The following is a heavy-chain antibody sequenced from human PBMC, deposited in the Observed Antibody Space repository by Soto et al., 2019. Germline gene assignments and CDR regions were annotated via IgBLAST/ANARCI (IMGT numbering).Heavy chain of an antibody. V-gene: IGHV3-9*01. J-gene: IGHJ6*03. CDR3: AKTSPLYYDILTGYPIKNYYYYMDV. CDR2: ISWNSGSI. CDR1: GFTFDDYA. Sequence: GGSLRLSCAASGFTFDDYAMHWVRQAPGKGLEWVSGISWNSGSIGYADSAKGRFTISRDNAKNSLYLQMNSLRAEDTALYYCAKTSPLYYDILTGYPIKNYYYYMDVWGKGTTVTVSS. D-gene: IGHD3-9*01.